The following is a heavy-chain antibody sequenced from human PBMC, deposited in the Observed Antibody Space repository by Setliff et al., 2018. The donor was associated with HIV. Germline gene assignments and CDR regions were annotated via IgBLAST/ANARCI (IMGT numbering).Heavy chain of an antibody. V-gene: IGHV4-59*01. Sequence: PSETLSLTCTVSGAPIDRFFWSWIRQPPGMGLKWIGNVYFSGDATYNPSLKTRVTISIQTSRSQFSLTLRSVTAADTATYYCARDLASSYFDFWGQGALVTVSS. CDR3: ARDLASSYFDF. CDR1: GAPIDRFF. D-gene: IGHD3-16*01. CDR2: VYFSGDA. J-gene: IGHJ4*02.